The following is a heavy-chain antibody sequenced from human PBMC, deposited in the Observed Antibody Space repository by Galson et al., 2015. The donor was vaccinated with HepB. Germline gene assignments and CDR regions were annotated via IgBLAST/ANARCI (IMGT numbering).Heavy chain of an antibody. D-gene: IGHD2-2*01. J-gene: IGHJ6*02. CDR3: ARDCGSSSCYDGMDV. CDR1: GYTFAGQY. V-gene: IGHV1-2*02. Sequence: SVKVSCKASGYTFAGQYLHWVRQAPGQGLEWMGWINCNSGATKFAQKFLGRVTLTRDTSISTSYMELSSPRSDDTAVYYCARDCGSSSCYDGMDVWGQGTTVTVSS. CDR2: INCNSGAT.